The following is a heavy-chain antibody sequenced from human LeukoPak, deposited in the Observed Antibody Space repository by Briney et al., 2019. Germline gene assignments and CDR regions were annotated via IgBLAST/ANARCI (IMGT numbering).Heavy chain of an antibody. V-gene: IGHV3-30*18. CDR2: ISYDGSKK. J-gene: IGHJ4*02. CDR1: GFTFSSYG. CDR3: AKGGLWFGNLLVPL. Sequence: GGSLRLSCAASGFTFSSYGMHWVRQAPGKGLEWVAVISYDGSKKYYADSVKGRFTISRDNSKNTLYLQMNSLRVEDTAVHYCAKGGLWFGNLLVPLWGQGTLVTVSS. D-gene: IGHD3-10*01.